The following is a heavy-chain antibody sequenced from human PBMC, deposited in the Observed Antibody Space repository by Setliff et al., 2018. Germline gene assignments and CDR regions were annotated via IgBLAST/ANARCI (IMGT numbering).Heavy chain of an antibody. CDR1: GFTLSAYA. J-gene: IGHJ4*01. CDR3: AKEIQPRRGPVYDSSGLAFDY. Sequence: GGSLRLSCAVSGFTLSAYAMSWVRQAPGKGLEWVSVIYSGDRSTFYTDSVRGRFTISRDDSKNTVSLQMSSLRAEDTAVYYCAKEIQPRRGPVYDSSGLAFDYCGRGTLVTVSS. CDR2: IYSGDRST. V-gene: IGHV3-NL1*01. D-gene: IGHD3-22*01.